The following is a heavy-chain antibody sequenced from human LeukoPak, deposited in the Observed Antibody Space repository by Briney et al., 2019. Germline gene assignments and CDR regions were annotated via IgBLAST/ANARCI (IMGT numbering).Heavy chain of an antibody. CDR3: ARQLGATSRDY. D-gene: IGHD1-26*01. CDR2: IIPNSGAT. CDR1: GYTFTGYY. J-gene: IGHJ4*02. Sequence: ASVTVSCKASGYTFTGYYMHWVRQAPGQGLEWMGWIIPNSGATNYAQNLQARVTMTRDTSISTAYMELKRLTSDDTAVYYCARQLGATSRDYWGQGTLVTVTS. V-gene: IGHV1-2*02.